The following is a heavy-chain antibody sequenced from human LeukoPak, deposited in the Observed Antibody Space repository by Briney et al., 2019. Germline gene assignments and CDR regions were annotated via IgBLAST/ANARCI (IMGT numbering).Heavy chain of an antibody. V-gene: IGHV1-2*02. CDR1: GYTFTGYY. Sequence: ASVKVSCKASGYTFTGYYIHWVRQAPGQGLEWMAWINPDSGDSYSAPKFQGRVTMTRDTSINTASMEVSWLTSDDTAVYYCATGVATAFTYWGQGTLVTVFS. D-gene: IGHD3-3*01. CDR3: ATGVATAFTY. J-gene: IGHJ4*02. CDR2: INPDSGDS.